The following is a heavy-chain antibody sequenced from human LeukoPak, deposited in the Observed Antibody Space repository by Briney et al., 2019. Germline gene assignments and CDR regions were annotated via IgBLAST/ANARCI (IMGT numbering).Heavy chain of an antibody. Sequence: SETLSLTCTVSGGSISSYYWSWIRQPPGKGLEWIGYIYYSGSTNYNPSLKSRVTISVDTSKSQFSLKLSSVTAADTAVYYCASSYYDYVWGSYRVDYWGQGTLVTVSS. J-gene: IGHJ4*02. V-gene: IGHV4-59*08. D-gene: IGHD3-16*02. CDR2: IYYSGST. CDR3: ASSYYDYVWGSYRVDY. CDR1: GGSISSYY.